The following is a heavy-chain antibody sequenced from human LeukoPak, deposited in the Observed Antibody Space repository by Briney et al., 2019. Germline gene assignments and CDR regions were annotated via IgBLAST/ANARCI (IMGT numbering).Heavy chain of an antibody. V-gene: IGHV3-66*01. CDR3: ARVDYGDYGFDY. Sequence: PGGSLRLSCAASGFTFSTYAMSWVRQAPRRGLEWVSVIYSGGSTYYADSVKGRFTISRDNSKNTLYLQMNSLRAEDTAVYYCARVDYGDYGFDYWGQGTLVTVSS. CDR1: GFTFSTYA. CDR2: IYSGGST. J-gene: IGHJ4*02. D-gene: IGHD4-17*01.